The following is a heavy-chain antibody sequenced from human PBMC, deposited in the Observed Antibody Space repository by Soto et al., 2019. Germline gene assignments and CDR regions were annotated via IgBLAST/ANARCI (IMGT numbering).Heavy chain of an antibody. Sequence: SGPTLVNPTQTLTLTCTFSGFSLSTSGMCVSWIRQPPGKALEWLALIDWDDDKYYSTSLKTRLTISKDTSKNQVVLTMTNMDPVDTATYYCGRIPGIAAAGTGGKYYYYYGMDVWGQGTTVTVSS. CDR2: IDWDDDK. J-gene: IGHJ6*02. CDR3: GRIPGIAAAGTGGKYYYYYGMDV. D-gene: IGHD6-13*01. V-gene: IGHV2-70*01. CDR1: GFSLSTSGMC.